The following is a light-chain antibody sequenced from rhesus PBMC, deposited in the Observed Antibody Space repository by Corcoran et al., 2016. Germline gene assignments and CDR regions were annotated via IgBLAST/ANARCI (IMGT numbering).Light chain of an antibody. Sequence: DIQMTQSPSALSASVGDRVTISCRASQNIYINLAWYQQKPGKASKLLIYAASRLQTGIPSRFRGSGSGTDFTLTISSLQPEDSAAYYCQHYYDNPFTFGPGTKLDSK. CDR1: QNIYIN. J-gene: IGKJ3*01. CDR3: QHYYDNPFT. CDR2: AAS. V-gene: IGKV1S12*01.